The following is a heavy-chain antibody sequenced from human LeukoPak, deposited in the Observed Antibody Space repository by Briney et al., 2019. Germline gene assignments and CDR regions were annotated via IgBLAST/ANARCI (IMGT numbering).Heavy chain of an antibody. CDR1: GGSFSGYY. CDR2: INHSGST. CDR3: ARGENDYGDYVRGPDY. V-gene: IGHV4-34*01. Sequence: SETLSLTCAVYGGSFSGYYWSWIRQPPGKGLEWIGEINHSGSTNYNPSLKSRVTISVDTSKNQFSLKLSSVTAADTAVYYCARGENDYGDYVRGPDYWGQGTLVTVSS. D-gene: IGHD4-17*01. J-gene: IGHJ4*02.